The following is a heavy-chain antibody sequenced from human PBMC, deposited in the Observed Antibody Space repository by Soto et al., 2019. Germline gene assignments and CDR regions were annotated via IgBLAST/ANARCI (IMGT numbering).Heavy chain of an antibody. D-gene: IGHD6-13*01. J-gene: IGHJ6*02. Sequence: SETLSLTCTVSGGSISSSNYYWGWIRQPPGKGLEWIGSIYYSGSTYYNPSLKSRVTISVDTSMNQFSLKLSSVTAADTAVYYCASSRAAYYYYGMDVWGQGTTVTVSS. V-gene: IGHV4-39*01. CDR3: ASSRAAYYYYGMDV. CDR2: IYYSGST. CDR1: GGSISSSNYY.